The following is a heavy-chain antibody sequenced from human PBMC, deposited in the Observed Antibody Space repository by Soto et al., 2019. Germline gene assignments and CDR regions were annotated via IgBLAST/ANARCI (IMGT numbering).Heavy chain of an antibody. J-gene: IGHJ6*03. CDR2: IKQDGSEK. CDR3: AREIVVVVAATGARYYYYYYMDV. Sequence: GGSLRLSCAASGFTFSSYWMSWVRQAPGKGLEWVANIKQDGSEKYYVDSVKGRFTISRDNAKNSLYLQMNSLRAEDTAVYYCAREIVVVVAATGARYYYYYYMDVWGKGTTVTVFS. V-gene: IGHV3-7*01. CDR1: GFTFSSYW. D-gene: IGHD2-15*01.